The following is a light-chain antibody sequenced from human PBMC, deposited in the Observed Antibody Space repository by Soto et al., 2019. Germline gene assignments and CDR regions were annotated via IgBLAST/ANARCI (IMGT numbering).Light chain of an antibody. V-gene: IGKV3-20*01. CDR2: DAS. J-gene: IGKJ2*01. CDR1: QSVRSNY. CDR3: QHYGSSLYT. Sequence: EIVLTQSPGTLSLSPGERATLSCRASQSVRSNYLAWYQQKLGQAPRLLIYDASLRATGIPDKFSGSGSGTDFTLTISRLEPEDFAVYYCQHYGSSLYTFGQGTKLEIK.